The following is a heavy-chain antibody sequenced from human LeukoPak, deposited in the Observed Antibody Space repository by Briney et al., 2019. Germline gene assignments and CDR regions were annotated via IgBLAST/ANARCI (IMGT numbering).Heavy chain of an antibody. J-gene: IGHJ4*02. CDR2: ISGSGGIT. CDR1: GFTFSSYA. Sequence: GGSLRLSCAASGFTFSSYAMSWVRQAPGKGLEWVSVISGSGGITYYADSVKGRFTISRDNSKNTLYLQMNSLRAEDTAVYYCAKRSVRGRNTPDFDYWGQGTLVTVSS. CDR3: AKRSVRGRNTPDFDY. D-gene: IGHD3-16*01. V-gene: IGHV3-23*01.